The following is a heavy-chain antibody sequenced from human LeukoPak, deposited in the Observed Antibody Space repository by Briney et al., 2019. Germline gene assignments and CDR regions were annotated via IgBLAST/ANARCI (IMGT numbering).Heavy chain of an antibody. J-gene: IGHJ6*03. V-gene: IGHV3-30*04. D-gene: IGHD3-9*01. CDR3: AKVNDWSNYNMDV. Sequence: QSGGSLRLSCAASGFTFSSYALHSVRQAPGKGLDWVAVMSYDGSNKYYADSVKGRFTISRDNSKNTLSLQMNSLRAQDTAVYYCAKVNDWSNYNMDVWGKGTTVTISS. CDR1: GFTFSSYA. CDR2: MSYDGSNK.